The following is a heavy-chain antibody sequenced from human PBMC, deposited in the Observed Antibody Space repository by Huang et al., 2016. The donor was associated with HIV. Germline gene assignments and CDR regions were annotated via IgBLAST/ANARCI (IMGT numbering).Heavy chain of an antibody. CDR2: ISPDDSDT. Sequence: GSGYSFAKYWIGWVRQIPGKGLEWMGIISPDDSDTRYSPSFTVQVSCSADKSISTSYLQWSSLKASDTAMYYCARLDTARNYYYYGLDVWGQGTSVIVSS. V-gene: IGHV5-51*01. J-gene: IGHJ6*02. CDR1: GYSFAKYW. D-gene: IGHD5-18*01. CDR3: ARLDTARNYYYYGLDV.